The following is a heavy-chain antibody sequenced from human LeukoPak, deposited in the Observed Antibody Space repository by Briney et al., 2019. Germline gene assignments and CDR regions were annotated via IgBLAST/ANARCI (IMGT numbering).Heavy chain of an antibody. Sequence: VASVKVSCKASGYSFTSYWIGWVRQMPGKGLEWMGIIYPGDSDTRYSPSFQGQVTISADKSISTAYLQWSSLKASDTAMYYCATPSGVLAPENKRFIAAAGVAVYWGQGTLVTVSS. D-gene: IGHD6-13*01. CDR3: ATPSGVLAPENKRFIAAAGVAVY. CDR2: IYPGDSDT. J-gene: IGHJ4*02. V-gene: IGHV5-51*01. CDR1: GYSFTSYW.